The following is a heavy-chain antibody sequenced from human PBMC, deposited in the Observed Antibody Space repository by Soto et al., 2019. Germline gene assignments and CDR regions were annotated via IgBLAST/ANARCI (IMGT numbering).Heavy chain of an antibody. Sequence: GASVKVSYKASGGTFSSYAISWVRQAPGQGLEWMGGIIPIFGTANYAQKFQGRVTITADESTSTAYMELSSLRSEDTAVYYCARGIVELPAANPPFDFWGQGTLVTVSS. D-gene: IGHD2-2*01. V-gene: IGHV1-69*13. CDR3: ARGIVELPAANPPFDF. CDR2: IIPIFGTA. CDR1: GGTFSSYA. J-gene: IGHJ4*02.